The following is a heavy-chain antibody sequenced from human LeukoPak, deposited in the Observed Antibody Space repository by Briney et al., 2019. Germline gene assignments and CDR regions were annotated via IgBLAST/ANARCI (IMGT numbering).Heavy chain of an antibody. D-gene: IGHD5-12*01. Sequence: PGGSLRLSCAASGLTFSNYWMSWGRKAPGKGLEWLADIKADGSEKYYMDSVKGRFSISRDNAKNSLDLQMNSLRPEDTAVYYCARDPRGNNGYDSGYWGQGTLVTVSS. CDR1: GLTFSNYW. V-gene: IGHV3-7*04. CDR2: IKADGSEK. CDR3: ARDPRGNNGYDSGY. J-gene: IGHJ4*02.